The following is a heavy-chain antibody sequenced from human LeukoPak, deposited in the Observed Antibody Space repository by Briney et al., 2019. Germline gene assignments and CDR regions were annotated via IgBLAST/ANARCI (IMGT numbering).Heavy chain of an antibody. V-gene: IGHV1-2*04. Sequence: GASVKVSCKASGYTFTGHYMHWVRQAPGQGLEWMGWINPNSGGTNYAQKFQGWVTMTRDTSISTAYMELSRLRSDDTAVYYCARGSSSWYFAAPDFDYWGQGTLVTVSS. D-gene: IGHD6-13*01. J-gene: IGHJ4*02. CDR3: ARGSSSWYFAAPDFDY. CDR1: GYTFTGHY. CDR2: INPNSGGT.